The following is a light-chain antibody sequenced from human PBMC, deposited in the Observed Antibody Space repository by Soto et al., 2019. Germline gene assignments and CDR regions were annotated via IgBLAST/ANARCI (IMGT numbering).Light chain of an antibody. CDR2: EVS. CDR3: SSYTSSSTRV. J-gene: IGLJ1*01. Sequence: ALTQPASVSGSPGQSITISCTGTSXDVGGYNYVSWYQQHPGKAPKLMIYEVSNRPSGVSNRFSGSKSGNTASLTISGLQAEDEADYYCSSYTSSSTRVFGTGTKVTV. V-gene: IGLV2-14*01. CDR1: SXDVGGYNY.